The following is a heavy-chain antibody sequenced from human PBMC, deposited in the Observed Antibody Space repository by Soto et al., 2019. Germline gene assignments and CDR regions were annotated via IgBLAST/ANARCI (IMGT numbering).Heavy chain of an antibody. CDR1: GFSFSRYA. J-gene: IGHJ4*02. D-gene: IGHD1-26*01. CDR2: ISGSDGST. Sequence: PGGSLRLSCAASGFSFSRYAMIWVRQGPGRGLKWVSGISGSDGSTNYADSVRGRFTISRDKSKNALYLQMKGLRAEDTAVYYCAKRAVGDYWGQGTLVTVSS. V-gene: IGHV3-23*01. CDR3: AKRAVGDY.